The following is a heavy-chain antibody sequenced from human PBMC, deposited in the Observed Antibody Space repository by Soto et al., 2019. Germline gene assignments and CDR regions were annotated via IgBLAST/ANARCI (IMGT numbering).Heavy chain of an antibody. J-gene: IGHJ4*02. CDR3: AKADYSSSSETGY. CDR2: ISGSGGST. D-gene: IGHD6-6*01. CDR1: GFTFSSYA. V-gene: IGHV3-23*01. Sequence: GGSLRLSCAASGFTFSSYAMSWVRQAPGKGLEWVSAISGSGGSTYYADSVKGRFMISRDNSKNTLYLQMNSLRAEDTAVYYCAKADYSSSSETGYWGQGTLVTVSS.